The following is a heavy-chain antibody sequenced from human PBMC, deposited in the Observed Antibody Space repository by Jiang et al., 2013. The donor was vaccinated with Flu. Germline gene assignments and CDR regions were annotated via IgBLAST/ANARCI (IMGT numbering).Heavy chain of an antibody. CDR2: ISSSSGTI. J-gene: IGHJ6*02. V-gene: IGHV3-48*01. CDR3: AREGGMDV. CDR1: GFIFSSYS. Sequence: VQLLESGGGLVQPGGSLRLSCAASGFIFSSYSMNWVRQAPGKGLEWVSYISSSSGTIYYADSVKGRFTISRDNAKNSLYLQMNSLRADDTAVYYCAREGGMDVWGQGTTVTVSS.